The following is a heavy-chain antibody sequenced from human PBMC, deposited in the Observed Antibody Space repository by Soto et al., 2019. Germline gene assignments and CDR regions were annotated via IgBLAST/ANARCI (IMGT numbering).Heavy chain of an antibody. D-gene: IGHD3-3*01. CDR3: AGDGLEAVSEGYYYYGMDV. CDR2: INAGNGNT. Sequence: QVQLVQSGAEVKKPGASVKVSCKASGYTFTSYAMHWVRQAPGQRLEWMGWINAGNGNTKYSQKFQGRVTITRDTSASTAYMGLSSLRSEDTAVYYCAGDGLEAVSEGYYYYGMDVWGQGTTVTVSS. CDR1: GYTFTSYA. J-gene: IGHJ6*02. V-gene: IGHV1-3*01.